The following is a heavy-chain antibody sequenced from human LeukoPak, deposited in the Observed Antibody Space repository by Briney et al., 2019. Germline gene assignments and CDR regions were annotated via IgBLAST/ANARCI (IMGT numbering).Heavy chain of an antibody. Sequence: SQTLSLTCTVSGGSISSGSYYWSWIRQPAGKGLEWIGRIYTSGSTNYNPSLKSRVTISVDTSKNQFSLKLSSVTAADTAVYYCASIGYDYGYWGQGTLVTVSS. V-gene: IGHV4-61*02. D-gene: IGHD5-12*01. J-gene: IGHJ4*02. CDR3: ASIGYDYGY. CDR1: GGSISSGSYY. CDR2: IYTSGST.